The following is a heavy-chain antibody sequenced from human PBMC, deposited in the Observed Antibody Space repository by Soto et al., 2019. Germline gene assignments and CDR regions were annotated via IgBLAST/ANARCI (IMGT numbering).Heavy chain of an antibody. CDR1: GGPTSSSSYY. CDR2: IYYSGST. V-gene: IGHV4-39*01. J-gene: IGHJ5*02. D-gene: IGHD3-10*01. CDR3: ARLSHLWFGELYKFDP. Sequence: SETLSLTCTVSGGPTSSSSYYWGWIRQPPGKGLEWIGSIYYSGSTYYNPSLKSRVTISVDTSKNQFSLKLSSVTAADTAVYYCARLSHLWFGELYKFDPWGQGTLVTVSS.